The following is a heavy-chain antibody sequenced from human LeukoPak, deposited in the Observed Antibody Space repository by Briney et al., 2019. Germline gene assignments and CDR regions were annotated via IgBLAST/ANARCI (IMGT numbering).Heavy chain of an antibody. Sequence: SETLSLTCTVSGGSISSTSYYWGWIRQPPGKGLEWIGSFYYTGDTYYNPSLKSRVTISVDTSKNQFSLKLNYVTAADTAVYYCASQKDDAFDIWGQGTMVTVSS. CDR1: GGSISSTSYY. CDR2: FYYTGDT. V-gene: IGHV4-39*01. CDR3: ASQKDDAFDI. J-gene: IGHJ3*02.